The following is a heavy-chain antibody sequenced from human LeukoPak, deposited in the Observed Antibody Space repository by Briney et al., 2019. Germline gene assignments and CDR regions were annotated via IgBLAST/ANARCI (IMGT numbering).Heavy chain of an antibody. J-gene: IGHJ6*02. Sequence: SETLSLTCTVSGGSISSSSYYWGWIRQPPGKGLEWIGSIYYSGSTYYNPSLKSRVTISVDTSKNQFSLKLSSVTAADTAVYYCAREADDFWSGYPTYYYYYGMDVWGQGTTVTVSS. D-gene: IGHD3-3*01. CDR2: IYYSGST. V-gene: IGHV4-39*07. CDR3: AREADDFWSGYPTYYYYYGMDV. CDR1: GGSISSSSYY.